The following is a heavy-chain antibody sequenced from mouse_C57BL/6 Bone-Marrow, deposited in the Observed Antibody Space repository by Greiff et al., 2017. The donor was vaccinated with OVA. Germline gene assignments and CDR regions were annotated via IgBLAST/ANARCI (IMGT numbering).Heavy chain of an antibody. Sequence: EVKLVESGGGLVQSGRSLRLSCATSGFTFSDYYMEWVRQAPGKGLEWIAASRNKANDDTTEYSASVKGRFIVSRDTSQSILYLQMHTLIAEDTAIYYCARDGGDKGYYAMDYWGQGTSVTVSS. D-gene: IGHD1-3*01. CDR1: GFTFSDYY. J-gene: IGHJ4*01. V-gene: IGHV7-1*01. CDR3: ARDGGDKGYYAMDY. CDR2: SRNKANDDTT.